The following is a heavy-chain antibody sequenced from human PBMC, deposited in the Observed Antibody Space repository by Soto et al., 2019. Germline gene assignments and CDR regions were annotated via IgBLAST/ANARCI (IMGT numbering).Heavy chain of an antibody. V-gene: IGHV1-18*04. Sequence: ASVKVSCTASGYTFTSYGISWVRQAPGQGLEWMGWISAYNGNTNYAQKLQGRVTMTTDTSTSTAYMELRSLRSDDTAVYYCERMDYEILTGYSPLDYWGQGTLVTVSS. CDR1: GYTFTSYG. CDR3: ERMDYEILTGYSPLDY. J-gene: IGHJ4*02. D-gene: IGHD3-9*01. CDR2: ISAYNGNT.